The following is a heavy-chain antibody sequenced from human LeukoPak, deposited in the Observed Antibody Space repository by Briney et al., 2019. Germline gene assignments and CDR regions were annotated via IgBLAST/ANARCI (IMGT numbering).Heavy chain of an antibody. CDR3: AKDPYDSSGYYSGRAYYFDY. CDR1: GFSLSGYW. Sequence: GGSLRLSCAAYGFSLSGYWMSWVRQAPGKGLEWVARLHADGNEKYFVHSVKGRFTVSRDNAKNSLYLQMNSLRAEDTAVYYCAKDPYDSSGYYSGRAYYFDYWGQGTLVTVSS. V-gene: IGHV3-7*01. J-gene: IGHJ4*02. CDR2: LHADGNEK. D-gene: IGHD3-22*01.